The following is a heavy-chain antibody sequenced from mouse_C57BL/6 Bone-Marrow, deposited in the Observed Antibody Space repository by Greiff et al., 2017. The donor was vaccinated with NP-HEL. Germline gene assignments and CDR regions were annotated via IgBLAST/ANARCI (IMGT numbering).Heavy chain of an antibody. CDR3: APGWYFDV. V-gene: IGHV1-76*01. J-gene: IGHJ1*03. CDR1: GYTFTDYY. CDR2: IYPGSGNT. Sequence: VQLQESGAELVRPGASVKLSCKASGYTFTDYYINWVKQRPGQGLEWIARIYPGSGNTYYNEKFKGKATLTAEKSSSTAYMQLSSLTSEDSAVYFCAPGWYFDVWGTGTTVTVSS.